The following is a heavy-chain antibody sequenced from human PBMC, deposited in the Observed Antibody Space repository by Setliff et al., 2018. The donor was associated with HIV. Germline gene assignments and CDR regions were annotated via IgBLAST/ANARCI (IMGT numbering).Heavy chain of an antibody. CDR1: GYTFTSYD. J-gene: IGHJ6*02. D-gene: IGHD4-17*01. CDR3: ARGSFFGDYGNYYYYALDV. V-gene: IGHV1-8*02. Sequence: ASVKVSCKASGYTFTSYDINWVRQATGQGLEWMGWMNPNSGNIDYAQKFQGRVTMTKNTSISTAYLELSSLRSEDTAVYYCARGSFFGDYGNYYYYALDVWGQGTTVTVSS. CDR2: MNPNSGNI.